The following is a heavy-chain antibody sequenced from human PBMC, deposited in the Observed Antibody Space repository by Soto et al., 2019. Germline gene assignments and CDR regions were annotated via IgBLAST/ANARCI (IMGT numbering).Heavy chain of an antibody. CDR2: IIPILGIA. CDR1: GGTFSSYT. CDR3: ARDSLMYYYDSSGYPPYY. D-gene: IGHD3-22*01. J-gene: IGHJ4*02. V-gene: IGHV1-69*04. Sequence: GASVKVSCKASGGTFSSYTISWVRQAPGQGLEWMGRIIPILGIANYAQKFQGRVTITADKSTSTAYMELSSLRSEDTAVYYCARDSLMYYYDSSGYPPYYWGQGTLVTVSS.